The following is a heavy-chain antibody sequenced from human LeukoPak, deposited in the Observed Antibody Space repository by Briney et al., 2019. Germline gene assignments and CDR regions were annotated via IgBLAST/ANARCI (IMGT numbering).Heavy chain of an antibody. V-gene: IGHV3-7*04. J-gene: IGHJ4*02. CDR3: ARSNWGPDY. CDR1: GFTFSHQW. CDR2: INQDGSEK. D-gene: IGHD7-27*01. Sequence: PGGSLRLSCAASGFTFSHQWMTWVRRAPGKGLEWVANINQDGSEKCYVDSVKGRFTISRDNAKNSLYLQMNSLRVDDTAVYFCARSNWGPDYWGQGTLVTVSS.